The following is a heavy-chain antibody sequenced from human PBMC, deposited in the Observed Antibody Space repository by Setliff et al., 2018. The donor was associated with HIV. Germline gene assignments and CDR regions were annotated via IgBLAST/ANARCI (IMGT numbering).Heavy chain of an antibody. CDR2: ISPDGSAT. CDR3: ARWGRGFGY. J-gene: IGHJ4*02. Sequence: PGGSLRLSCAASGFTFSSAWMGWVRQAPAKGLEWVANISPDGSATYYVDSVKGRFTISRDDSESTLFLQMNSLRVDDTAMYYCARWGRGFGYWGQGTLVTVSS. D-gene: IGHD3-10*01. CDR1: GFTFSSAW. V-gene: IGHV3-7*03.